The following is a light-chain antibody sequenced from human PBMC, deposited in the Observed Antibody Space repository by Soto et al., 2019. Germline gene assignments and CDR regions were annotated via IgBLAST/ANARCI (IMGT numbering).Light chain of an antibody. Sequence: QSVLTQSPSASGSPGQSVTISCTGTSSDVGGYDYVSWYQQRPGKAPKLLIHEVTKRPSGVPDRFSGSKSGNTASLTVSGLQAEDEADYYCSSYAGRTLYVFGTGTKVTVL. J-gene: IGLJ1*01. CDR2: EVT. CDR3: SSYAGRTLYV. CDR1: SSDVGGYDY. V-gene: IGLV2-8*01.